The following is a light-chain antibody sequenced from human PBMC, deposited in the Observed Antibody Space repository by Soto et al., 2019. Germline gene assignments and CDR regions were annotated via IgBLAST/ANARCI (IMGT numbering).Light chain of an antibody. CDR3: SSYAGTTFV. Sequence: ISCTGTSSDVGGYNYVSWYQHHPGNAPKLMIYEVTKRPSGVPVRFSGSKSGNTASLTVSGLQAEDEAAYFCSSYAGTTFVFGTGTKVTVL. J-gene: IGLJ1*01. CDR1: SSDVGGYNY. CDR2: EVT. V-gene: IGLV2-8*01.